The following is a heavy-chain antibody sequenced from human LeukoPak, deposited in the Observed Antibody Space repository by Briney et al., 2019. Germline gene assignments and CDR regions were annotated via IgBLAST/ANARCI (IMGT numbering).Heavy chain of an antibody. CDR1: GYTLTELS. CDR2: FDPEDGET. CDR3: ATVYYYGSGSYPPVPYYYYMDV. D-gene: IGHD3-10*01. Sequence: ASVKVSCKVSGYTLTELSMHWVRQAPGKGLEWMGGFDPEDGETIYAQKFQGRVTMTEDTSTDTAYMELSSLRSEDTAVYYCATVYYYGSGSYPPVPYYYYMDVWGKGTTVTVSS. V-gene: IGHV1-24*01. J-gene: IGHJ6*03.